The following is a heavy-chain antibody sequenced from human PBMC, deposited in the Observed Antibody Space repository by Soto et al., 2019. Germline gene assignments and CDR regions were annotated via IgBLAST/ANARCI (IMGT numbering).Heavy chain of an antibody. J-gene: IGHJ4*02. CDR3: ARGGEGYNFGAVY. V-gene: IGHV3-33*01. CDR1: GFTFSSYG. CDR2: IWYDGSNK. Sequence: QPGGSLRLSCAASGFTFSSYGMHWVRQAPGKGLEWVAVIWYDGSNKYYADSVKGRSTISRDNSKNTLYLQMNSLRAEDTAVYYCARGGEGYNFGAVYWGQGTPVTVSS. D-gene: IGHD5-12*01.